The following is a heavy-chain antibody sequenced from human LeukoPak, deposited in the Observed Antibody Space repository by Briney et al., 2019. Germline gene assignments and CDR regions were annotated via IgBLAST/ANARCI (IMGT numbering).Heavy chain of an antibody. V-gene: IGHV3-49*03. CDR3: TRDMGTYYDFWSGYYTPFDY. D-gene: IGHD3-3*01. Sequence: GGSLRLSCTASGFTFGDYAMSWFRQAPGKGLEWVGFIRSKAYGGTTEYAASVKGRFTISRDDSKSIAYLQMNSLKTEDTAVYYCTRDMGTYYDFWSGYYTPFDYWGQGTLVTVSS. CDR2: IRSKAYGGTT. CDR1: GFTFGDYA. J-gene: IGHJ4*02.